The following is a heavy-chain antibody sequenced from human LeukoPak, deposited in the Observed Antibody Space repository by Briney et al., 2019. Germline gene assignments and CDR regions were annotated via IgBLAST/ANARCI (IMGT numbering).Heavy chain of an antibody. CDR1: GYTFTSYY. J-gene: IGHJ4*02. D-gene: IGHD3-10*02. Sequence: ASVKVSFKASGYTFTSYYMHWVRQAPGQGLEWMGIINPSGGSTSYAQKFQGRVTMTRDMSTSTVYMELSSLRSEDTAVYYCARVPPIYYGRAYFDYWGQGTLVTVSS. CDR3: ARVPPIYYGRAYFDY. CDR2: INPSGGST. V-gene: IGHV1-46*01.